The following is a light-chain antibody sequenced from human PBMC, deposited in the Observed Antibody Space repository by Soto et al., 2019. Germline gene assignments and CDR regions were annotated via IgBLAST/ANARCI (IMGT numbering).Light chain of an antibody. CDR3: SSYTSSSTYV. CDR1: SSDIGTYNF. V-gene: IGLV2-14*02. Sequence: QSALTQPASVSGSPGQSITISCTGTSSDIGTYNFVSWYQQRPGKAPKLMIYXXXXXXXXXXXXXXGSXXDNTASLTISGLQAEDEADYYCSSYTSSSTYVFGTGTKVTVL. CDR2: XXX. J-gene: IGLJ1*01.